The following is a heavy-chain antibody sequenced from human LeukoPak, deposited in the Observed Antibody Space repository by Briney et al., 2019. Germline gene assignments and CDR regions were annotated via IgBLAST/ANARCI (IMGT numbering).Heavy chain of an antibody. CDR2: IYYSGST. D-gene: IGHD5-24*01. Sequence: KPSETLSLTCTVSGGSISSYYWSWIRQPPGKGLEWIGYIYYSGSTNYNPSLKSRVTISVDTSKNQFSLKLSSVTAADTAVYYCAMSSRDGLGYFDYWGQGTLVAVSS. CDR3: AMSSRDGLGYFDY. CDR1: GGSISSYY. V-gene: IGHV4-59*08. J-gene: IGHJ4*02.